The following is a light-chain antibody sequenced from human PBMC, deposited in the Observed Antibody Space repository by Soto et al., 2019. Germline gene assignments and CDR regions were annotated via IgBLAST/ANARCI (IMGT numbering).Light chain of an antibody. V-gene: IGKV3-20*01. CDR3: QQYGSSPRLT. CDR1: QSVTSSY. Sequence: EIVLTQSPDTLSLSPGERATLSCRASQSVTSSYLAWYQPRPGQAPRLLIYDASSRAPGIPDRFSGSGSETDFTLTISRLEPEDVAVYYCQQYGSSPRLTFGGGTKVEI. CDR2: DAS. J-gene: IGKJ4*01.